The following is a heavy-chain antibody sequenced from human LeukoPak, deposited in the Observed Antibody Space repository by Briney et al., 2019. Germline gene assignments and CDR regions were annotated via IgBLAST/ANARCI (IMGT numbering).Heavy chain of an antibody. J-gene: IGHJ4*02. CDR3: ATGLSGYSNRGDY. V-gene: IGHV3-21*01. D-gene: IGHD5-18*01. Sequence: GGSLRLSCAASGFTFSSYSMNWVRQAPGKGVEWVSSISSSSSYIYYADSVKGRFTISRDNAKNSLYLQMNSLRAEDTAVYYCATGLSGYSNRGDYWGQGTLVTVSS. CDR2: ISSSSSYI. CDR1: GFTFSSYS.